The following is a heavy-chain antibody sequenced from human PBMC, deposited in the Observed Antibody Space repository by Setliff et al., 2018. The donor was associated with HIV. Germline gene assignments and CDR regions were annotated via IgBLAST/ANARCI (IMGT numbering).Heavy chain of an antibody. CDR3: TSQGQNTFNI. V-gene: IGHV3-7*01. J-gene: IGHJ3*02. CDR2: IKQDGSEK. Sequence: GGSLRLSCAASGFTFSSHWMSWIRQAPGKGLEWVASIKQDGSEKYFVDSVKGRFTISRDNAKDSMFLQMNSLRGEDTAMYYCTSQGQNTFNIWGQGTMVTVSS. CDR1: GFTFSSHW.